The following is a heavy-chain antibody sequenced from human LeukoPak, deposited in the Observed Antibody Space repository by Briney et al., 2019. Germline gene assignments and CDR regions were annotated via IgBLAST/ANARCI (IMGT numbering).Heavy chain of an antibody. CDR3: ARDLRRSVTKKTEYFQH. V-gene: IGHV3-72*01. Sequence: PGGSLRLSCAASGFTFSDHYMDWVRQAPGKGLEWVGRTRNKANSYTTEYAASVKGRFTISRDDSKNSLYLQMNSLKTEDTAVYYCARDLRRSVTKKTEYFQHWGQGTLVTVSS. CDR2: TRNKANSYTT. CDR1: GFTFSDHY. D-gene: IGHD4-17*01. J-gene: IGHJ1*01.